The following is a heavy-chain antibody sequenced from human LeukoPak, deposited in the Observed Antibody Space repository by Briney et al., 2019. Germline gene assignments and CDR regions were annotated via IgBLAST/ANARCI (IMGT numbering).Heavy chain of an antibody. CDR1: GFTFSSYG. CDR3: AELGITMIGGV. Sequence: GGSLRLSCAASGFTFSSYGMSWVRQAPGKGLEWVANIKQDGSEKYYVDSVKGRFTISRDNAKNSLYLQMNSLRAEDTAVYYCAELGITMIGGVWGKGTTVTISS. D-gene: IGHD3-10*02. V-gene: IGHV3-7*01. CDR2: IKQDGSEK. J-gene: IGHJ6*04.